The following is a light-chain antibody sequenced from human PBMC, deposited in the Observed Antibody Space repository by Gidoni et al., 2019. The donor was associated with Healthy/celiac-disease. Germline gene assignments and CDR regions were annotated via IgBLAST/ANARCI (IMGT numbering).Light chain of an antibody. J-gene: IGKJ1*01. CDR1: QSVSSSY. Sequence: EIVLTQSPGTLSLSPGERATLSCRASQSVSSSYLAWYQQKPGQAPRLLIYGASSRATGIPDRFSGSGSGTDFTLTISRLEPEDFAVYYCQQYGSSPWGFGQXTKVEI. V-gene: IGKV3-20*01. CDR2: GAS. CDR3: QQYGSSPWG.